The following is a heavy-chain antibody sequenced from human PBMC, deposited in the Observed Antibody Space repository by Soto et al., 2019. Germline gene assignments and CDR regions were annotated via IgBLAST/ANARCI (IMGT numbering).Heavy chain of an antibody. V-gene: IGHV4-34*01. CDR1: GGSFSGYY. J-gene: IGHJ6*02. CDR2: INHSGST. D-gene: IGHD3-3*01. Sequence: SETLSLTCAVYGGSFSGYYWSWIRQPPGKGLEWIGEINHSGSTNYNPSLKSRVTISVDTSKNQFSLKLSSVTAADTAVYYCARGDFWSGYYDYYGMDVWGQGTTVTVSS. CDR3: ARGDFWSGYYDYYGMDV.